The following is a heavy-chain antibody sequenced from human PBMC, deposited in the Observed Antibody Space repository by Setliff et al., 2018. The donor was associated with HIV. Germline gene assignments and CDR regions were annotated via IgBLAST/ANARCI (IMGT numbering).Heavy chain of an antibody. Sequence: SCKASGYTFTSYAMHWVRQAPGKGLEWVSSIDSSSTFIYYADSVEGRFTISRDNAKNSLYLQMNSLRAEDTAVYYCARGGRLQYFDWPSYAMDVWGQGTTVTVSS. CDR1: GYTFTSYA. V-gene: IGHV3-21*01. CDR3: ARGGRLQYFDWPSYAMDV. J-gene: IGHJ6*02. CDR2: IDSSSTFI. D-gene: IGHD3-9*01.